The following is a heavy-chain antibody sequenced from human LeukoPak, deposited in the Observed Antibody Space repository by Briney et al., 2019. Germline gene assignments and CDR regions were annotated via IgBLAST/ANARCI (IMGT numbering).Heavy chain of an antibody. CDR2: INHSGST. D-gene: IGHD4-23*01. Sequence: PSETLSLTCAVYGGSFSGYYWSWIRQPPGKGLEWIGEINHSGSTNYNPSLKSRVTISVDTSKNQFSLKLSSVTAADTVVYYCARVLTTVVTRWAKAFDIWGQGTMVTVSS. CDR1: GGSFSGYY. CDR3: ARVLTTVVTRWAKAFDI. V-gene: IGHV4-34*01. J-gene: IGHJ3*02.